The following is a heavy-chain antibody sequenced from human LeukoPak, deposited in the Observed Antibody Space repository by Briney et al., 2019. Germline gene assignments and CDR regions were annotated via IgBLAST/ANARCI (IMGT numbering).Heavy chain of an antibody. D-gene: IGHD6-13*01. Sequence: GASVKVSCKASGYTFTSYDINWVRQATGQGLEWMGWMNPNSGNTGYAQKFQGRVTMTRNTSTSTAYMELSSLRSEDTAVYYCAREVKAATGGGNWFDPWGQGTLVTVSS. CDR1: GYTFTSYD. V-gene: IGHV1-8*01. CDR2: MNPNSGNT. J-gene: IGHJ5*02. CDR3: AREVKAATGGGNWFDP.